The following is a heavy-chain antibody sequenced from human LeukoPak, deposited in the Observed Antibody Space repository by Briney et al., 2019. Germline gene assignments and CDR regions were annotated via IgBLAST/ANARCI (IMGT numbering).Heavy chain of an antibody. CDR1: GGSISSYY. V-gene: IGHV4-59*01. CDR3: ARVWYDDYYYYYMDV. J-gene: IGHJ6*03. D-gene: IGHD1-1*01. Sequence: KSSETLSLTCTVSGGSISSYYWSWIRQPAGKGLEWIGYIYYSGSTNYNPSLKSRVTISVDTSKNQFSPKLSSVTAADTAVYYCARVWYDDYYYYYMDVWGKGTTVTISS. CDR2: IYYSGST.